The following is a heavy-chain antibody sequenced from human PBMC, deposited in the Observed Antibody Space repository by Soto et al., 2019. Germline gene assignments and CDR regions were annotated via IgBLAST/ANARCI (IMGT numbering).Heavy chain of an antibody. CDR3: ARRGVGGYCSGGSCPSGNYYMDV. CDR2: IYPGDSDT. D-gene: IGHD2-15*01. J-gene: IGHJ6*03. Sequence: GESLKISCKGSGYSFTSYLIGWVRQMPGKGLERMGIIYPGDSDTRYSPSFQGQVTISADKSISTAYLQWSSLKASDTAMYYCARRGVGGYCSGGSCPSGNYYMDVWGKGTMVTVSS. CDR1: GYSFTSYL. V-gene: IGHV5-51*01.